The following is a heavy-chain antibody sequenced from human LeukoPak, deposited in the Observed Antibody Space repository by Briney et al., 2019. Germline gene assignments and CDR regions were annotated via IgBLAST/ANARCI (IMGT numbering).Heavy chain of an antibody. CDR3: AKDNASGSYLRYYFDY. D-gene: IGHD1-26*01. J-gene: IGHJ4*02. V-gene: IGHV3-23*01. Sequence: PGGSLGLSCAASGFNFGSYSMTWVRQAPGKGLEWVSVISADSATTFYADSVKGRFTISRDNSKDTLYLQMNSLRAEDTAVYYCAKDNASGSYLRYYFDYWGQGTLVTVSS. CDR1: GFNFGSYS. CDR2: ISADSATT.